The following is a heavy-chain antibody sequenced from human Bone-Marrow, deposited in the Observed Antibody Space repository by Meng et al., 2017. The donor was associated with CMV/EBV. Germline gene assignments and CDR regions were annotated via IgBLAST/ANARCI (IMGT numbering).Heavy chain of an antibody. Sequence: ASVKVSCKASGYTFTSYYMHWVRQAPGQGLEWMGIINPSGGSTSYAQKFQGRVTMTRDTSTSTVYMELSSLRSEDTAVYYCARCKDVDTARRYYYYGMDVWGQGTTVTGSS. V-gene: IGHV1-46*01. CDR2: INPSGGST. D-gene: IGHD5-18*01. J-gene: IGHJ6*01. CDR3: ARCKDVDTARRYYYYGMDV. CDR1: GYTFTSYY.